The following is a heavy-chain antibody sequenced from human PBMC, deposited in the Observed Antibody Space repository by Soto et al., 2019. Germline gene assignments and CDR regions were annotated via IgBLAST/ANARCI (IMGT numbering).Heavy chain of an antibody. V-gene: IGHV3-15*01. J-gene: IGHJ4*02. Sequence: PGGSLRLSCAASGFTFSNAWMSWVRQAPGKGLEWVGRIKSKTDGGTTDYAAPVKGRFTISRDDSKNTLYLQMNSLKTEDTAVYYCTTSLGGGWLSVFDYWGQGTLVTVSS. CDR2: IKSKTDGGTT. CDR3: TTSLGGGWLSVFDY. D-gene: IGHD6-19*01. CDR1: GFTFSNAW.